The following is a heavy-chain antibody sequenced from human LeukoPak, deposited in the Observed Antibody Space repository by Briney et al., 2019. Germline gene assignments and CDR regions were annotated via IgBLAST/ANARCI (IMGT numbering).Heavy chain of an antibody. J-gene: IGHJ3*02. D-gene: IGHD1-26*01. CDR2: ISSGSTYI. CDR3: ARDRIYSGIYHDTFDI. Sequence: GGSLRLSCAASGFTFSSYGMHWVRQAPGKGLEWVSSISSGSTYIYYADSMKGRFTISRDNAENSLYLQMNTLRAEDTAVYYCARDRIYSGIYHDTFDIWGHGTMVTVSS. V-gene: IGHV3-21*01. CDR1: GFTFSSYG.